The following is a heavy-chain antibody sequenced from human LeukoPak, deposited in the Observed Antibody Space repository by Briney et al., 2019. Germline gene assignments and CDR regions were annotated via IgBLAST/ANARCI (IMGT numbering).Heavy chain of an antibody. Sequence: GRSLRLSCAASGFTFSSYGMHWVRQAPGKGLEWVAVISYDGSNKYHADSVKGRFTISRDNSKNTLYLQMNSLRAEDTAVYYCAKDGAAAGNFDYWGQGTLVTVSS. J-gene: IGHJ4*02. D-gene: IGHD6-13*01. CDR1: GFTFSSYG. V-gene: IGHV3-30*18. CDR3: AKDGAAAGNFDY. CDR2: ISYDGSNK.